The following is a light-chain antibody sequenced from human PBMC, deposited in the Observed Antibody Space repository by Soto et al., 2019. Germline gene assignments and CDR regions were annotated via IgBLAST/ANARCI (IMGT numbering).Light chain of an antibody. V-gene: IGKV1-5*03. CDR3: QQYNSNPLT. CDR1: QSFSTW. Sequence: DIQMTQSPSTLSASVGDRVTITCRASQSFSTWLAWYQQKPGKAPNLLIYKTSILESGVPSRFSGSGSGTEFTPTISSLQPDDFATYYYQQYNSNPLTFGGGTKVEIK. CDR2: KTS. J-gene: IGKJ4*01.